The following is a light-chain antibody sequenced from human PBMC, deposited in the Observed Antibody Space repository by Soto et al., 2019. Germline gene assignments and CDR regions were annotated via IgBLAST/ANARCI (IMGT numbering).Light chain of an antibody. V-gene: IGLV2-8*01. Sequence: QSVLAQPPSASGSPGQSVTISCTGTSSDVGGYNYVSWCQQHPGKAPKLMIYEVSKRPSGVPDRFSGSKSGNTASLTVSGLQAEDEADYYCSSYAGSNNLVFGGGTK. J-gene: IGLJ2*01. CDR3: SSYAGSNNLV. CDR1: SSDVGGYNY. CDR2: EVS.